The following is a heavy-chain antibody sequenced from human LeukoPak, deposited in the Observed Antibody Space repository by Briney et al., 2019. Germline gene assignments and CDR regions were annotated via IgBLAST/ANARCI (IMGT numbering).Heavy chain of an antibody. CDR2: FSPIRGGT. CDR1: GYSFTDYY. V-gene: IGHV1-2*02. Sequence: ASVKVSCKTSGYSFTDYYMHWVRQAPGQGLEWMGWFSPIRGGTSFAQTFQGRVTMTRDSSITTVYMEVSWLTSDDAAIYYCARADRLDGGPYLIGPWGQGTLVTVSS. CDR3: ARADRLDGGPYLIGP. J-gene: IGHJ5*02. D-gene: IGHD2-21*01.